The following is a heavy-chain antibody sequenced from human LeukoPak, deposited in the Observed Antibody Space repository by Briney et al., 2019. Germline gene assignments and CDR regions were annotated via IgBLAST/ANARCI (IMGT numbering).Heavy chain of an antibody. CDR2: IIPIFGTA. Sequence: ASVKVSCKASGYTFTSYYMHWVRQAPGQGLEWMGRIIPIFGTANYAQKFQGRVTITTDESTSTAYMELSSLRSEDTAVYYCARDGGIQSFDYWGQGILVTVSS. CDR1: GYTFTSYY. V-gene: IGHV1-69*05. J-gene: IGHJ4*02. D-gene: IGHD5-18*01. CDR3: ARDGGIQSFDY.